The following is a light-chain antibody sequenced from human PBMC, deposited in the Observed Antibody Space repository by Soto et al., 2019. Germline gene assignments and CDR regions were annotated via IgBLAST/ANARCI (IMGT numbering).Light chain of an antibody. V-gene: IGLV7-43*01. CDR1: TGVVSSGLY. Sequence: QTVVTQEPSLTVSPGGTVTLTRASSTGVVSSGLYPNWFQQKPGQAPKSLIYSTTNRHSWTPARFSGSVLGGKATLTLSGVQPEDEADYYCLLFYGGTQVVFGGGTKLTVL. J-gene: IGLJ3*02. CDR2: STT. CDR3: LLFYGGTQVV.